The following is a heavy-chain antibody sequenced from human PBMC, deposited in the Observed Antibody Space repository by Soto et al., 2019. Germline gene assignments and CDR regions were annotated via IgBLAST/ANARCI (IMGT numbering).Heavy chain of an antibody. CDR1: GGSISSGDYY. CDR3: ARVAVVPAAQKYYFDY. D-gene: IGHD2-2*01. CDR2: IYYSGST. Sequence: SETLSLTCTVSGGSISSGDYYWSWIRQPPGKGLEWIGYIYYSGSTYYNPSLKSRVTISVDTSKNQFSLKLSSVTAADTAVYYCARVAVVPAAQKYYFDYWGQGTLVTVS. J-gene: IGHJ4*02. V-gene: IGHV4-30-4*01.